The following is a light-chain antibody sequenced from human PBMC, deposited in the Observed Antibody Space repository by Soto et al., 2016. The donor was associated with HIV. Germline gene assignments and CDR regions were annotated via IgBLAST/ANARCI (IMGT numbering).Light chain of an antibody. V-gene: IGLV3-25*03. CDR2: KDI. Sequence: SYELTQSPSVSVSPGQTARITCSGDALPTQYAHWYQQKSGQAPVLIIHKDIARPSGIPERFSGSNSGTTVTLTISGVQAEDEAVYYCQSTDSNGSSWVFGGGTKVTV. CDR3: QSTDSNGSSWV. J-gene: IGLJ3*02. CDR1: ALPTQY.